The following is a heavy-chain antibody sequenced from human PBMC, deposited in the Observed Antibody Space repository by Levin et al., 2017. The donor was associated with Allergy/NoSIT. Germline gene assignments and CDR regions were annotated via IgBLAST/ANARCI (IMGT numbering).Heavy chain of an antibody. Sequence: SCTVSGGSISSGGYYWSWIRQHPGKGLEWIGYIYYSGSTYYNPSLKSRVTISVDTSKNQFSLKLSSVTAADTAVYYCARRDHFNYYMDVWGKGTTVTVSS. CDR2: IYYSGST. D-gene: IGHD1-14*01. CDR1: GGSISSGGYY. V-gene: IGHV4-31*03. CDR3: ARRDHFNYYMDV. J-gene: IGHJ6*03.